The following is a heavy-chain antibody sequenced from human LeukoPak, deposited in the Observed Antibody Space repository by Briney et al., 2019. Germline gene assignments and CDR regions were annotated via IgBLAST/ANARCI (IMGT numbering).Heavy chain of an antibody. CDR1: GFTFSSYA. V-gene: IGHV3-23*01. CDR3: AKDGIRFLEWLVSDFDY. D-gene: IGHD3-3*01. Sequence: GGSLRLSCAASGFTFSSYAMSWVRQAPGKGLEWVSAISGSGGSTYYADSVKGRFTISRDNSKSTLYLQMNSLRAEDTAVYYCAKDGIRFLEWLVSDFDYWGQGTLVTVSS. J-gene: IGHJ4*02. CDR2: ISGSGGST.